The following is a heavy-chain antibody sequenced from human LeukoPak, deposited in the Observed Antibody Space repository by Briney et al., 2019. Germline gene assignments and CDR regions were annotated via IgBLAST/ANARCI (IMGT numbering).Heavy chain of an antibody. V-gene: IGHV4-34*01. D-gene: IGHD1-26*01. CDR1: GGSFSGYY. CDR2: INHSGST. CDR3: ARGQSASYV. J-gene: IGHJ4*02. Sequence: SETLSLTCAVYGGSFSGYYWSWIRQPPGKGLEWIGKINHSGSTNYNPSLKSRVTISVDTSKNQFSLKLSSVTAADTAVYYCARGQSASYVWGQGTLVTVSS.